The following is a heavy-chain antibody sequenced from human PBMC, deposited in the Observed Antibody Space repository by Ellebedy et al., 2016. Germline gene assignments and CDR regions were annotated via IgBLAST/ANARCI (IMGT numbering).Heavy chain of an antibody. Sequence: GESLKISXAASGFTFSSYSMNWVRQAPGKGLEWVSYISSNSRTIYYADSVKGRFTISRDNAKKSLYLQMNSLRAEDTAVYYCARDVIAPTGTVGCFDPWGQGSLVTVSS. D-gene: IGHD6-13*01. CDR3: ARDVIAPTGTVGCFDP. V-gene: IGHV3-48*04. J-gene: IGHJ5*02. CDR1: GFTFSSYS. CDR2: ISSNSRTI.